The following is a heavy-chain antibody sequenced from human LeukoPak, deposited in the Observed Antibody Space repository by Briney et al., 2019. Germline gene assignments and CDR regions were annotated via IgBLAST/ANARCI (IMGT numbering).Heavy chain of an antibody. D-gene: IGHD5-18*01. Sequence: ASVMVSCKASGYTFARFGITWVRQAPGQGLEWMGWISPDIGNTTSAQQFQGRVILTTDTLTSTAYMDLRSLRSDDTAVYYCARRDSNTAFDYWGQGTQVSVSS. CDR1: GYTFARFG. V-gene: IGHV1-18*01. J-gene: IGHJ4*02. CDR3: ARRDSNTAFDY. CDR2: ISPDIGNT.